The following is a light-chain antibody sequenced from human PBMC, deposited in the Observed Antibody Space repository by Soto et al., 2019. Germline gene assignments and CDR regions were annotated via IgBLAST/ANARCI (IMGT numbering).Light chain of an antibody. V-gene: IGKV3-15*01. Sequence: EIVRTQSPATLSVSPWERATLSCRASHSVSSNLAWYQQKPGKAPRLLIYGASTRATGIPARFSGSGSGTEFTLTISSLQSEDFAVYYCQPYNNWTLFGHGTNVDIK. J-gene: IGKJ3*01. CDR1: HSVSSN. CDR2: GAS. CDR3: QPYNNWTL.